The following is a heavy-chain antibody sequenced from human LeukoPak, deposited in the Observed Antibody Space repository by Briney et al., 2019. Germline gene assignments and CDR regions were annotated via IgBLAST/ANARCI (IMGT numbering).Heavy chain of an antibody. CDR3: AKAVTGFWYFDL. CDR1: GFTFSSYA. D-gene: IGHD1-14*01. V-gene: IGHV3-23*01. Sequence: GGSLRLSCAASGFTFSSYAMTWVRQAPGKGLEWVSGIRSSGDSTYYADSVKGRFTISRDISKNTLYLQMNSLRAEDTAVYYCAKAVTGFWYFDLWGRGTLVTVSS. CDR2: IRSSGDST. J-gene: IGHJ2*01.